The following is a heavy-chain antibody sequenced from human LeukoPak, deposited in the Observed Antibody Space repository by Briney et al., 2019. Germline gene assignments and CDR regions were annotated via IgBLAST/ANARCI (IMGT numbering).Heavy chain of an antibody. CDR3: ARDVGRFCTRGSCFSGA. CDR2: IKGDGSET. J-gene: IGHJ5*02. D-gene: IGHD2-15*01. Sequence: GGSLRLSCAGSGFQFNTYWISWIRQAPGKGLQWLGNIKGDGSETYYVGSLKGRLTISRDNAKNSSFLEMSSLGVEDTAVYYCARDVGRFCTRGSCFSGAWGQGTLVTVSS. CDR1: GFQFNTYW. V-gene: IGHV3-7*05.